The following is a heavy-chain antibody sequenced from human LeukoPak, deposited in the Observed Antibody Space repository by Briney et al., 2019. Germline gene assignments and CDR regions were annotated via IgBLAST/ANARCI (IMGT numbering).Heavy chain of an antibody. V-gene: IGHV3-23*01. D-gene: IGHD6-19*01. CDR2: ISGSHYNT. Sequence: PGGSLRLSCAVSGFTFGNYDMTWVRQAPGKGLEWVSGISGSHYNTYYADSVKGRFTISRDNSKNTLYLQMDSLRVDDTAVYYCAKGSLDGWLVTYRYIDNWGQGILVTVSS. J-gene: IGHJ4*02. CDR3: AKGSLDGWLVTYRYIDN. CDR1: GFTFGNYD.